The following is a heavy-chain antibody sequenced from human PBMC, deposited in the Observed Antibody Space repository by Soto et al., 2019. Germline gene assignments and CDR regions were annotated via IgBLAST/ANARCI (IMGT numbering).Heavy chain of an antibody. D-gene: IGHD6-13*01. Sequence: TSETLSLTCSISGGSISGFSWSWTRQPPGKALEWIGHISYIGSTNYNPSLKSRVTISVDTSKNQFSLKLSSVTAADTAVYYCARRVADSSSWHYYYYGMDVWGQGTTVTVSS. CDR1: GGSISGFS. V-gene: IGHV4-59*08. CDR2: ISYIGST. J-gene: IGHJ6*02. CDR3: ARRVADSSSWHYYYYGMDV.